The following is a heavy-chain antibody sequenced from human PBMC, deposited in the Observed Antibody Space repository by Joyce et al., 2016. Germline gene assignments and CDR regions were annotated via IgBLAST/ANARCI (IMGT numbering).Heavy chain of an antibody. Sequence: EVQLVQSGAEVKKPGESLKISCKGSGYSFTGYWIAWVRQMPGKGLEWMGVVYPGSSYARCLPSFQDQVTISADKSITTAYLLWSSLKASDTAMYYCAGQTQDYYCSGSPDYWGQGTLVTVSS. V-gene: IGHV5-51*01. J-gene: IGHJ4*02. CDR3: AGQTQDYYCSGSPDY. CDR2: VYPGSSYA. CDR1: GYSFTGYW. D-gene: IGHD3-10*01.